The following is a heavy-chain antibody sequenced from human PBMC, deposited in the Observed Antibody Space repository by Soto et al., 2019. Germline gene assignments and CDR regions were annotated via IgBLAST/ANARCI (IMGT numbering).Heavy chain of an antibody. Sequence: QVQLVQSGAEVKKPGASVKVSCKASGYIFTTYDINWVRQAPGHGLEWMGWMNPNTGNTAYAQKFQGRVTMTRNTSITTAYMELSSLTSGDTGVYSCTRGTHNYKFDPWGQGTLVTVSS. CDR2: MNPNTGNT. V-gene: IGHV1-8*01. J-gene: IGHJ5*02. CDR3: TRGTHNYKFDP. CDR1: GYIFTTYD. D-gene: IGHD4-4*01.